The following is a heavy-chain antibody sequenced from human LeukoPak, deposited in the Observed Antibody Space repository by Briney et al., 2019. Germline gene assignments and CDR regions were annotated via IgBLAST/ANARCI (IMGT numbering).Heavy chain of an antibody. CDR2: IKQDGSEK. J-gene: IGHJ4*02. CDR1: GFTFSSYW. CDR3: ARDHSSGYYGY. V-gene: IGHV3-7*01. Sequence: GGSPRLSCAASGFTFSSYWMSWVRQAPGKGLEWVANIKQDGSEKYYVDSVKGRFTISRDNAKNSLYLQMNSLRAEDTAVYYCARDHSSGYYGYWGQGTLVTVSS. D-gene: IGHD3-22*01.